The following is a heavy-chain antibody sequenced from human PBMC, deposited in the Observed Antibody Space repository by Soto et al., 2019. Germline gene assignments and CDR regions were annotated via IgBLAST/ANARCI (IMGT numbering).Heavy chain of an antibody. V-gene: IGHV4-30-2*01. D-gene: IGHD3-22*01. CDR2: IYHSGST. CDR3: ASDSSGSMDV. J-gene: IGHJ6*02. CDR1: GGSISSGGYS. Sequence: SETLSLTCAVSGGSISSGGYSWSWIRQPPGKGLEWIGYIYHSGSTYYNPSLKSRVTISVDRSKNQFSLKLSSVTAADTAVYYCASDSSGSMDVWGQGTTVTVSS.